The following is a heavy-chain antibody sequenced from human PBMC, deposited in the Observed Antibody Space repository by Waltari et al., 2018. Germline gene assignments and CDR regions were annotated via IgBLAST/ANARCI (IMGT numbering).Heavy chain of an antibody. CDR2: IYSGGST. CDR3: AKDRIDYVWGSYRILFDY. Sequence: EVQLLESGGGLVQPGGSLRLSCAASGFTFSSYAMSWVRQAPGKGLEWVSVIYSGGSTYYADSVKGRFTISRDNSKNTLYLQMNSLRAEDTAVYYCAKDRIDYVWGSYRILFDYWGQGTLVTVSS. D-gene: IGHD3-16*02. V-gene: IGHV3-23*03. J-gene: IGHJ4*02. CDR1: GFTFSSYA.